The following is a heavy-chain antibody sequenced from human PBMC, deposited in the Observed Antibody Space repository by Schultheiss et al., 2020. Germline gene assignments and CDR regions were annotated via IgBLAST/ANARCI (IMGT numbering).Heavy chain of an antibody. Sequence: GESLKISCAASGFTFSNAWMNWVRQAPGKGLEWVGRIRSKTDGGTTDYAAPVKGRFTISRDDSKNTLYLQMNSLKTEDTAVYYCTTLGDSNYVYYYYYGMDVWGQGTTVTVS. J-gene: IGHJ6*02. CDR1: GFTFSNAW. CDR2: IRSKTDGGTT. V-gene: IGHV3-15*07. CDR3: TTLGDSNYVYYYYYGMDV. D-gene: IGHD4-11*01.